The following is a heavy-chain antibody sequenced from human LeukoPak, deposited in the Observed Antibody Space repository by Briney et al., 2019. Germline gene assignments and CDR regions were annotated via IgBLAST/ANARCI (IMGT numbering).Heavy chain of an antibody. J-gene: IGHJ6*04. CDR1: GGSISSYY. CDR2: IYYSGST. CDR3: ARVYSSGWPHYYYYGMDV. V-gene: IGHV4-59*01. Sequence: PSETLSLTCTVSGGSISSYYWSWIRQPPGKGLEWIGYIYYSGSTNYNPSLKSRVTISVDTSKNQFSLKLSSATAADTAVYYCARVYSSGWPHYYYYGMDVWGKGTTVTVSS. D-gene: IGHD6-19*01.